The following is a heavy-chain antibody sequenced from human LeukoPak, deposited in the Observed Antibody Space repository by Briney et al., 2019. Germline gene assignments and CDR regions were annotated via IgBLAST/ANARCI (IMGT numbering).Heavy chain of an antibody. J-gene: IGHJ4*02. Sequence: PSETLSLTCTVSGGSISSYYWSWIRQPPGKGLEWIGYIYYTGSTNYNPSLKSRVTISVDTSKNQFSLNLSSVTAADTAVYYCARTYGSGFFGYWGQGTLVTVSS. CDR3: ARTYGSGFFGY. D-gene: IGHD3-10*01. CDR1: GGSISSYY. CDR2: IYYTGST. V-gene: IGHV4-59*01.